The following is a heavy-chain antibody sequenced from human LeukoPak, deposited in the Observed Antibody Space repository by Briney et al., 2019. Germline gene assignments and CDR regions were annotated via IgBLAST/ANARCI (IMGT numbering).Heavy chain of an antibody. Sequence: SETLSLTCNVSSEIFSEYYWNWVRQTPGKGLEWIGDINHVGNADYNPSLQSRVKMSVDTSKKQISFRLRSVTAADTGVYYCSGGRRIMLRFAGVLDEGALGYWGQGSLVTVSS. CDR3: SGGRRIMLRFAGVLDEGALGY. CDR2: INHVGNA. V-gene: IGHV4-34*01. J-gene: IGHJ4*02. D-gene: IGHD3-16*02. CDR1: SEIFSEYY.